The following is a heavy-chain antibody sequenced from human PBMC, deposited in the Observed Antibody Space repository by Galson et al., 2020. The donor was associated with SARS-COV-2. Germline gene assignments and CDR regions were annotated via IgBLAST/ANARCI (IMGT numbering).Heavy chain of an antibody. D-gene: IGHD1-7*01. CDR1: GFSLSDYW. CDR3: TRRPASGTTNYDF. V-gene: IGHV5-51*01. Sequence: GGSLRLSCQGSGFSLSDYWIGWVRQKPGKGLEWMGIIYPDDSDTRYNPSFQGQVSITADKSINTAYVQWRSLKASDTAIYYCTRRPASGTTNYDFWGQGTLVTVSS. J-gene: IGHJ4*02. CDR2: IYPDDSDT.